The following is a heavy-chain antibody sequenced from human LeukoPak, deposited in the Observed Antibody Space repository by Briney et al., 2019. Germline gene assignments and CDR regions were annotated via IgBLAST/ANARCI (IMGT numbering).Heavy chain of an antibody. CDR3: ARRSGSVTARNYYYYMDV. V-gene: IGHV4-61*02. Sequence: PSETLSLTCTVSGGSVRRGNYYWTWIRQPAGRGLEGIGRFYTSGTTDYNPSLRTRVTISVDASRNQFSLNLSSVTAADTAVYYCARRSGSVTARNYYYYMDVWGEGTTVTVSS. CDR2: FYTSGTT. D-gene: IGHD6-6*01. J-gene: IGHJ6*03. CDR1: GGSVRRGNYY.